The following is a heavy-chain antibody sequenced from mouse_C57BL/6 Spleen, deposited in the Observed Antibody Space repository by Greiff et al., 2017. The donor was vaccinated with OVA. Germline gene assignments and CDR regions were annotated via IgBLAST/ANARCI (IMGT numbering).Heavy chain of an antibody. CDR3: ARHEEQGSHWYFDV. V-gene: IGHV1-62-2*01. D-gene: IGHD1-1*02. CDR2: FYPGSGSI. CDR1: GYTFTEYT. Sequence: QVHVKQSGAELVKPGASVKLSCKASGYTFTEYTIHWVKQRSGQGLEWIGWFYPGSGSIKYNEKFKDKATLTADKSSSTVYMELIRLTSEDSAVYFCARHEEQGSHWYFDVWGTGTTVTVSS. J-gene: IGHJ1*03.